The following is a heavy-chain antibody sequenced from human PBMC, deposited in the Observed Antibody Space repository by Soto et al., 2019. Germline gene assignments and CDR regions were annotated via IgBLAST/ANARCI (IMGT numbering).Heavy chain of an antibody. Sequence: QAQLVQSGAEEKKPGASVKVSCKASGYTFTNYGISWVRQAPGQGLDWMGWISGFNDDRNYVQKFQGRITMTTDTSTGTAYMELRSLTSDDTAVYYCARDTYSDYVFDYWGQGTLVTVSS. J-gene: IGHJ4*02. V-gene: IGHV1-18*04. CDR2: ISGFNDDR. CDR1: GYTFTNYG. CDR3: ARDTYSDYVFDY. D-gene: IGHD4-17*01.